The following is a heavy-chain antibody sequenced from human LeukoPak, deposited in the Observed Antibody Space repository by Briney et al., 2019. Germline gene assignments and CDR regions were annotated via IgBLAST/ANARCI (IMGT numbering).Heavy chain of an antibody. D-gene: IGHD3-10*01. CDR2: ISGSVGST. Sequence: GRSLRLSCAASGFTFSIYAMSWVRQAPEKGLEWVSAISGSVGSTYYAASVKGRFTISRDNSKNTLYLQMMSLRAEDTAVYYCARESVWFGELSPGYWGQGTLVTVSA. J-gene: IGHJ4*02. CDR3: ARESVWFGELSPGY. CDR1: GFTFSIYA. V-gene: IGHV3-23*01.